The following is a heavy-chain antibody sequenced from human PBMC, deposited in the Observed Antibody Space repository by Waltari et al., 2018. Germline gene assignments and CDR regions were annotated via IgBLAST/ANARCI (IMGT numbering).Heavy chain of an antibody. CDR3: ARGPANFGYCSGGSCPTPDFDY. CDR2: INSDGSST. V-gene: IGHV3-74*01. Sequence: EVQLVESGGGLVQPGGSLRLSCAASGFTFSSYWMHWVRQAPGKGLVWVSRINSDGSSTSYADSVKGRFTISRDNAKNTLYLQMNSLRAEDTAVFYCARGPANFGYCSGGSCPTPDFDYWGQGTLVTVSS. J-gene: IGHJ4*02. D-gene: IGHD2-15*01. CDR1: GFTFSSYW.